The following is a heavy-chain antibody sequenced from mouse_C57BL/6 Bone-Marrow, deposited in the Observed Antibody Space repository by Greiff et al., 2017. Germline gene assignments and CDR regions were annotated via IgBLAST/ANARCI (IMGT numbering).Heavy chain of an antibody. CDR1: GYTFTSYW. J-gene: IGHJ4*01. D-gene: IGHD1-1*01. V-gene: IGHV1-64*01. CDR3: ARWYYGSMDY. Sequence: VQLQQPGAELVKPGASVKLSCTASGYTFTSYWMHWVKQRPGQGLEWIGMIHPNSGSTNYNEKFKSKATLTVDKSSSTAYMQLSSLTSEDSAVYYCARWYYGSMDYWGQGTSVTVSS. CDR2: IHPNSGST.